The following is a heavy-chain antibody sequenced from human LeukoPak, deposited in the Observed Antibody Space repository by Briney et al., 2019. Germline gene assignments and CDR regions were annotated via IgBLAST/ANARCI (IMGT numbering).Heavy chain of an antibody. Sequence: GGSLRLSCAASGFTFSNFQMHWVRQAPGKGLEWVSSISGSSSYIYYADSVKGRFTISRDNAKNSLYLQMNSLRAEDTAVYYCARDTGYCGGDCCPFDPWGQGTLVTVSS. CDR1: GFTFSNFQ. CDR3: ARDTGYCGGDCCPFDP. CDR2: ISGSSSYI. J-gene: IGHJ5*02. V-gene: IGHV3-21*01. D-gene: IGHD2-21*02.